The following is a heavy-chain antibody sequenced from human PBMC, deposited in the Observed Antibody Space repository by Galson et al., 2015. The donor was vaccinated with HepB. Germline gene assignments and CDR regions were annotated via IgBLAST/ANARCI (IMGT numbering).Heavy chain of an antibody. V-gene: IGHV3-64*01. CDR3: ARVGTVGATRGAFDI. CDR1: GFTFRNYA. D-gene: IGHD1-26*01. Sequence: SLRLSCAASGFTFRNYAFHWVRQAPGKGLEYVSTISSNGGSTYYANSVKGRFTISRDDSNNTVCLQMGSLRAEDMAVYYCARVGTVGATRGAFDIWGQGTVVTVSS. CDR2: ISSNGGST. J-gene: IGHJ3*02.